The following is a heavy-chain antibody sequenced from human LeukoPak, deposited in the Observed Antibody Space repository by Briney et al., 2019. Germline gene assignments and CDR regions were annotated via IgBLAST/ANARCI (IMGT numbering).Heavy chain of an antibody. CDR2: IYYSGST. J-gene: IGHJ4*02. CDR1: GGSISSYY. Sequence: SETLSLTCTVSGGSISSYYWSWIRQPPGKGLEWIGYIYYSGSTNYNPSLKSRVTISVDTSKNQFSLKLSSVTAADTAVYYCARMRGIAVAGLDCWGQGTLVTVSS. CDR3: ARMRGIAVAGLDC. V-gene: IGHV4-59*01. D-gene: IGHD6-19*01.